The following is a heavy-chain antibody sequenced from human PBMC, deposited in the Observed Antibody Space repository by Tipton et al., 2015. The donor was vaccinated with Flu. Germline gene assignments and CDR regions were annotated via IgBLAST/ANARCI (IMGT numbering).Heavy chain of an antibody. Sequence: SLRLSCAASGFTFSNYWMSWVRQAPGKGLEWVANIKQDGNVKYYVDSVKGRFTISRDNAKNSLYLQMSSLRAEDTAVYYCARDRGAAPGAYFFDYWGQGTLVTVSS. J-gene: IGHJ4*02. CDR3: ARDRGAAPGAYFFDY. V-gene: IGHV3-7*01. CDR2: IKQDGNVK. D-gene: IGHD3-10*01. CDR1: GFTFSNYW.